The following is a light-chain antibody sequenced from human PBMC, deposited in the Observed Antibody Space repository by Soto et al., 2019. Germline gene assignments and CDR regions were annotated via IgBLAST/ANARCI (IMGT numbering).Light chain of an antibody. J-gene: IGLJ1*01. CDR2: EVT. Sequence: QSVLTQPASWTGSPGQSIAISCTGTSSDVGGYDYVSWYQQHPDKAPKLMIYEVTKRPSGVSNRFSGSKSGNTASLTISGLQPEDEADYYCSSHTSGSTRVFGSGTKVTVL. CDR3: SSHTSGSTRV. CDR1: SSDVGGYDY. V-gene: IGLV2-14*01.